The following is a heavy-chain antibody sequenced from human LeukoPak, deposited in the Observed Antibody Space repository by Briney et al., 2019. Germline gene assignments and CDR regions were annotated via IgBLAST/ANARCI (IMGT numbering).Heavy chain of an antibody. Sequence: SETLSLTCTVSGGSISSSSYYWGWTRQPPGKGLEWIGSIYYSGSTYYNPSLKSRVTISVDTSKNQFSLKLSSVTAADTAVYYCARARNRGPYYYYFYMDVWGKGTTVTVSS. J-gene: IGHJ6*03. V-gene: IGHV4-39*07. CDR1: GGSISSSSYY. D-gene: IGHD2/OR15-2a*01. CDR3: ARARNRGPYYYYFYMDV. CDR2: IYYSGST.